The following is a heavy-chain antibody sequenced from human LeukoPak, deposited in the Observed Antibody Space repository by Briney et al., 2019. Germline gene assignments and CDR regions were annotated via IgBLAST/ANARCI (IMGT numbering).Heavy chain of an antibody. CDR1: GFSVSSKY. J-gene: IGHJ6*03. CDR3: AGRSPHYMDV. V-gene: IGHV3-66*01. Sequence: PGGSLRLSCVVSGFSVSSKYMSWVRQAPGKGLEWVSIFYSDGTTYYADSVKGRFTISRDSSKNTVYLQMNSLRVEDTAVYYCAGRSPHYMDVWGKGTTVTISS. CDR2: FYSDGTT.